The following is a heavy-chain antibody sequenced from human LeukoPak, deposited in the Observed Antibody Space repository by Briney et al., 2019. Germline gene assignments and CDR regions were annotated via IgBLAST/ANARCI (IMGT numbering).Heavy chain of an antibody. CDR1: GGSISSYY. D-gene: IGHD3-22*01. Sequence: PSETLSLTCTVYGGSISSYYWSWVRQPPGRGLEWIGHIYYSGSTNYNPSLKSRVTLSVDTSKNQFSLKLSSVTAADTAVYYCARWDYYDSSGYYYWGQGTLVTVSS. CDR3: ARWDYYDSSGYYY. J-gene: IGHJ4*02. V-gene: IGHV4-59*12. CDR2: IYYSGST.